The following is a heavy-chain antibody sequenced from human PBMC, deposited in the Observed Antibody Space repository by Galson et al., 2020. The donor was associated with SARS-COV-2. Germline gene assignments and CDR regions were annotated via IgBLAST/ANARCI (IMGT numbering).Heavy chain of an antibody. Sequence: SQTLSLTCALSGDRVSSNSAAWNWIRQSPSRGLEWLGRTYYRSKWYSEYAVSVKGRITINSDTSKNQFSLQLNSVTPEDTAVYYCARSPGISVARTFDYWGQGTLVTVSS. CDR1: GDRVSSNSAA. CDR3: ARSPGISVARTFDY. CDR2: TYYRSKWYS. V-gene: IGHV6-1*01. J-gene: IGHJ4*02. D-gene: IGHD6-19*01.